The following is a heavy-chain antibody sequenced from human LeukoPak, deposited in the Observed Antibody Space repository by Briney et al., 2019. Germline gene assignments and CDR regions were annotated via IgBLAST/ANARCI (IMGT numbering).Heavy chain of an antibody. D-gene: IGHD3-9*01. CDR3: ARASLHDWDAFDI. V-gene: IGHV3-9*01. Sequence: GGSLRLSCAASGFTFDDYAMHWVRQAPGKGLEWVSGISWNSGSIGYADSVKGRFTISRDNAKNSLYLQMNSLRAEDTAVYYCARASLHDWDAFDIWGQGTMVTVSS. CDR2: ISWNSGSI. J-gene: IGHJ3*02. CDR1: GFTFDDYA.